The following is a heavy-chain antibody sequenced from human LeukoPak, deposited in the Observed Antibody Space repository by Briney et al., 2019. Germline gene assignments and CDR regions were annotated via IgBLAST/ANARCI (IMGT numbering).Heavy chain of an antibody. J-gene: IGHJ6*02. Sequence: ASVKVSCKASGYTFTDYYMHWVRQAPGQGLEWMGWINAYNGNTNYAQKLQGRVTMTTDTSTSTAYMELRSLRSDDTAVYYCARWFGEGMDVWGQGTTVTVSS. CDR3: ARWFGEGMDV. CDR1: GYTFTDYY. V-gene: IGHV1-18*04. CDR2: INAYNGNT. D-gene: IGHD3-10*01.